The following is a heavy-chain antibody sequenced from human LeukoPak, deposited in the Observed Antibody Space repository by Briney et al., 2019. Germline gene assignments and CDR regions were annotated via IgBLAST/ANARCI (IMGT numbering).Heavy chain of an antibody. CDR3: ARVSTMVRGVTHFDY. D-gene: IGHD3-10*01. CDR2: IIPIFGTA. Sequence: ASVKVSCKASGGTFSSYAIGWVRQAPGQGLEWMGGIIPIFGTANYAQKFQGRVTITADKSTSTAYMELSSLRSEDTAVYYRARVSTMVRGVTHFDYWGQGTLVTVSS. J-gene: IGHJ4*02. V-gene: IGHV1-69*06. CDR1: GGTFSSYA.